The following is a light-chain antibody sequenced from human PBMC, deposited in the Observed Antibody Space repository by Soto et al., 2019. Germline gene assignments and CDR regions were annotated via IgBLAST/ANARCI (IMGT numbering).Light chain of an antibody. J-gene: IGKJ1*01. Sequence: EIVLTQSPATLSLSPGERATLSCRASQSVSSYLAWYQQKPGQAPRLLIYDASNRATGIPARFSGSGSGTDFPLTISSLEPEDFAVYYCQQRGRAFGQGTKVEIK. V-gene: IGKV3-11*01. CDR1: QSVSSY. CDR3: QQRGRA. CDR2: DAS.